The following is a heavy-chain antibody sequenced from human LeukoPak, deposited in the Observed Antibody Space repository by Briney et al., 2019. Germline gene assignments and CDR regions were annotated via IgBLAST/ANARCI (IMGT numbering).Heavy chain of an antibody. D-gene: IGHD6-6*01. V-gene: IGHV3-74*01. J-gene: IGHJ4*02. CDR1: GYSFGTYG. CDR3: ARVAFSSNGPFFFDF. CDR2: LNSDGSSP. Sequence: GGSLRLSCAASGYSFGTYGMQWVRQAPGKGLVWVSRLNSDGSSPNYADSVKGRFTISRDNAKNTLYLHMNSLRAEDTAVYYCARVAFSSNGPFFFDFWGQGTLVTVSS.